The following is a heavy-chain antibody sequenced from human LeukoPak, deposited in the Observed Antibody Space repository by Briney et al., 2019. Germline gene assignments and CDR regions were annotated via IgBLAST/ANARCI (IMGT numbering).Heavy chain of an antibody. CDR3: ARDRGLMPFDY. CDR2: IYYSGST. J-gene: IGHJ4*02. D-gene: IGHD3-10*01. CDR1: GGSISSYY. Sequence: SETLSLTCTVSGGSISSYYWSWIRQPPGKGLEWIGYIYYSGSTNYNPSLKSRVTISVDTSKNQFSLKLSSVTAADTAVYYCARDRGLMPFDYWGQGTLVTVSS. V-gene: IGHV4-59*01.